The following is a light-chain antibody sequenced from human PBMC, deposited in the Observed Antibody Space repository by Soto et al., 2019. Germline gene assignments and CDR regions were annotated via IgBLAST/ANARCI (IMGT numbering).Light chain of an antibody. V-gene: IGKV1-33*01. J-gene: IGKJ2*01. CDR2: DAS. CDR1: QDISNY. CDR3: RQYDNPYT. Sequence: DIQMTQSPSSLSASVGDRVTITCQASQDISNYLNWYQQKPGKAPKLLIYDASNLETGVPSRFSGSGSGTDFTFTISSLQPEDIATYYCRQYDNPYTFGQGTKVDIK.